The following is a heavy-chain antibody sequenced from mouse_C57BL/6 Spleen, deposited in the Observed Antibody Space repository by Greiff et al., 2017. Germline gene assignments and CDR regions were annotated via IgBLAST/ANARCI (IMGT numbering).Heavy chain of an antibody. CDR1: GYTFTDYY. J-gene: IGHJ2*01. V-gene: IGHV1-26*01. D-gene: IGHD1-1*01. CDR2: INPNNGGN. CDR3: ARKDYYGSSYSFDY. Sequence: VQLQHSGPELVKPGASVKISCKASGYTFTDYYMNWVKQSHGKSLEWIGDINPNNGGNSYNQKFKGKAKLTVEKSSSTAYMELRSLTSGDSAVYYCARKDYYGSSYSFDYWGQGTTLTVSS.